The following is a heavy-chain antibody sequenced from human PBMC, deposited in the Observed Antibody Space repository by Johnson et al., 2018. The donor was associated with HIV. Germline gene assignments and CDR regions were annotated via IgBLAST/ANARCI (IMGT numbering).Heavy chain of an antibody. J-gene: IGHJ3*02. V-gene: IGHV3-23*04. D-gene: IGHD3-22*01. CDR3: AKGAYYGGSGYYYGAFDI. CDR2: ISGSAGST. Sequence: EVQLVESGGGVVQPGGSLRLSCAASGFTFSSYAMSWVRQAPGKGLEWVSDISGSAGSTYYADSVKGRFTISRDNSKNTLYLQMNSLRAEDTGVYYCAKGAYYGGSGYYYGAFDIWGQGTMVTVSS. CDR1: GFTFSSYA.